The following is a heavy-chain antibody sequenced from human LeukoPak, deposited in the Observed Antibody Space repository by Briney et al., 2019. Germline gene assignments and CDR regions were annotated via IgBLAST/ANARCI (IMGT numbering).Heavy chain of an antibody. V-gene: IGHV1-2*04. J-gene: IGHJ4*02. D-gene: IGHD6-19*01. CDR2: INPNSGGT. CDR3: ASGPRGYSSGWYPY. Sequence: ASVKVSCKASGYTFTSYYMHWVRQAPGQGLEWMGWINPNSGGTNYAQKFQGWVTMTRDTSISTAYMELSRLRSDDTAVYYCASGPRGYSSGWYPYWGQGTLVTVSS. CDR1: GYTFTSYY.